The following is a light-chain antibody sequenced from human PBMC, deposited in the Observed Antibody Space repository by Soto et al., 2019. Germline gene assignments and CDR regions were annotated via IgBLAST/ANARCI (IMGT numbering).Light chain of an antibody. Sequence: QSALTQPASVSGSPGQSITISCTGTSSDVGDYNYVSWYQQHPGKAPKVMIYDVSNRPSGVSNRFSGSKSGNTASLTISGLQAEDENDYYCSSYTSSSTLVFGTGTKVTVL. J-gene: IGLJ1*01. V-gene: IGLV2-14*01. CDR1: SSDVGDYNY. CDR3: SSYTSSSTLV. CDR2: DVS.